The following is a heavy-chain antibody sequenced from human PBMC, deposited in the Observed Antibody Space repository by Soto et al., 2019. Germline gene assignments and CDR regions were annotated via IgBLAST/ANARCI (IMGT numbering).Heavy chain of an antibody. Sequence: SETPSLTCTVSNGSISGYFCSWIRQPPGKGLEWVGYNYYSGSPNYNPSLKSRVTISVDTSKNQFSLRLSSVTAADTAVYYCARASNYDILTGYDYYYYMDVWGKGTTVTVSS. V-gene: IGHV4-59*01. CDR3: ARASNYDILTGYDYYYYMDV. J-gene: IGHJ6*03. D-gene: IGHD3-9*01. CDR2: NYYSGSP. CDR1: NGSISGYF.